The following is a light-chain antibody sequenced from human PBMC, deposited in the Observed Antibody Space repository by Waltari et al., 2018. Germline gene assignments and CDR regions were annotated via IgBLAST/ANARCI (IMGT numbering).Light chain of an antibody. CDR3: GSYARFYIWG. Sequence: QSALTQPASVSGSPGQSITISCTGTSSDIGSYNHVSWYQQHPGKAPKLLISSVAKRPSGVAGGFAGSKSGSTASLTISGLQSDDEAHYYCGSYARFYIWGFGEGTKLTVL. CDR2: SVA. CDR1: SSDIGSYNH. V-gene: IGLV2-23*02. J-gene: IGLJ3*02.